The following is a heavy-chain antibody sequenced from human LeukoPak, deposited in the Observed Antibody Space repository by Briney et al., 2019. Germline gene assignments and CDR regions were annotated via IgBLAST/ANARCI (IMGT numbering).Heavy chain of an antibody. Sequence: PGGSLRLSCAASGFTFSSYAMSWVRQAQGKGLEWVSAISGSGGSTYYADSVKGRFTISRDNSKNTLYLQMNSLRAEDTAVYYCAKDLWGSCSSTSCYDDAFDIWGQGTMVTVSS. CDR1: GFTFSSYA. J-gene: IGHJ3*02. D-gene: IGHD2-2*01. V-gene: IGHV3-23*01. CDR2: ISGSGGST. CDR3: AKDLWGSCSSTSCYDDAFDI.